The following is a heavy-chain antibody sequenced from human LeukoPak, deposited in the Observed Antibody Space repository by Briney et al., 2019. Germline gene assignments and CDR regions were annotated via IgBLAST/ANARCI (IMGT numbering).Heavy chain of an antibody. V-gene: IGHV5-10-1*01. J-gene: IGHJ6*02. CDR1: GYSFTSYW. CDR3: ARHFLGELPDMDV. CDR2: IDPSDSYT. D-gene: IGHD1-26*01. Sequence: GESLKISRKGSGYSFTSYWISWVRQMPGKSLEWMGRIDPSDSYTKYSPSFQGHVTISGDESISTAYLQWSSLKASDTAMYYCARHFLGELPDMDVWGQGTKVTVSS.